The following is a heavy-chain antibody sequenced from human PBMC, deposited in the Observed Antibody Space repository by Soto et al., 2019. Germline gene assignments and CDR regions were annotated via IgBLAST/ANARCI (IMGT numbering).Heavy chain of an antibody. CDR1: GGSISRGDYY. D-gene: IGHD3-22*01. CDR2: IYYSGST. J-gene: IGHJ3*02. Sequence: SETLSLTCTVSGGSISRGDYYWIWIRHPPGKGLEWIGYIYYSGSTYYNPSLKSRVTISVDTSKNQFSLKLSSVTAADTAVYYCARGKIVVVISGACDIWGQGTMVTVSS. CDR3: ARGKIVVVISGACDI. V-gene: IGHV4-30-4*01.